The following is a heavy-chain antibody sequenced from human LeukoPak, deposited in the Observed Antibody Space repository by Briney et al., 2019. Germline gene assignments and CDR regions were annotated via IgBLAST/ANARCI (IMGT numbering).Heavy chain of an antibody. CDR3: ARHPRCSSSTSCPGDY. CDR2: IYPGDSNT. V-gene: IGHV5-51*01. J-gene: IGHJ4*02. CDR1: GYSFTTYW. D-gene: IGHD2-2*01. Sequence: GESLKISCKGSGYSFTTYWIGWVRQMPGKGLEWMGIIYPGDSNTIYSPSFQGQVTFSADKSISTAYLQWSSLKASDTAMYYCARHPRCSSSTSCPGDYWGQGTLVTVSP.